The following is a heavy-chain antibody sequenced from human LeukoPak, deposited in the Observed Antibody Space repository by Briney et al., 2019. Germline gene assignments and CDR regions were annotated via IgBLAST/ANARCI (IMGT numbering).Heavy chain of an antibody. V-gene: IGHV5-51*01. CDR1: GYSFTSYW. Sequence: RGESLKISCEGSGYSFTSYWIGWVRQMPGKGLEWMGIIYPGDSDTRYSPSFQGQVTISADKSISTAYLQWSSLKASDTAMYYCARSLGDYYYGMDVWGKGTTVTVSS. CDR2: IYPGDSDT. J-gene: IGHJ6*04. D-gene: IGHD3-16*01. CDR3: ARSLGDYYYGMDV.